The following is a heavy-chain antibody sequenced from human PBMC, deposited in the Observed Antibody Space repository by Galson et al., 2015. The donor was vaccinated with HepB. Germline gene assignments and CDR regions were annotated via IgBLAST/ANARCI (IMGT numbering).Heavy chain of an antibody. CDR2: ISGSGGST. V-gene: IGHV3-23*01. CDR1: GFTFSSYA. CDR3: AKPRSAYYYYYYMDV. Sequence: SLRLSCAASGFTFSSYAMSWVHQAPGKGLEWVSAISGSGGSTYYADSVKGRFTISRDNSKNTLYLQMNSLRAEDTVVYYCAKPRSAYYYYYYMDVWGKGTTVTVSS. J-gene: IGHJ6*03.